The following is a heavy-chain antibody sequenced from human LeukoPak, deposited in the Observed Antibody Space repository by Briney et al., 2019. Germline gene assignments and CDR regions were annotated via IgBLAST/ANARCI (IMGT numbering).Heavy chain of an antibody. Sequence: GGSLRLSCAASGFTFSSYGMHWVRQAPGKGLEWVAVIWYDGSNKYYADSVKGRFTISRDNSKNTLYLQMNSLRAEDTAVYYCAKDPPLSFWSGYYPPPDFDYWGQGTLVTVSS. CDR1: GFTFSSYG. V-gene: IGHV3-30*02. D-gene: IGHD3-3*01. CDR2: IWYDGSNK. CDR3: AKDPPLSFWSGYYPPPDFDY. J-gene: IGHJ4*02.